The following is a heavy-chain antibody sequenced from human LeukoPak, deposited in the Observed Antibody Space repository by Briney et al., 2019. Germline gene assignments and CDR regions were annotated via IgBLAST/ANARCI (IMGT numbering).Heavy chain of an antibody. J-gene: IGHJ4*02. CDR3: AKGVAVAGSSSRPFGY. CDR1: GLTFSSYA. V-gene: IGHV3-23*01. Sequence: GGSLRLSCAASGLTFSSYAMSWVRQAPGKGLEWVSAISGSGGSTYYADSVKGRFTISRDNSKNTLYLQMNSLRAEDTAVYYCAKGVAVAGSSSRPFGYWGQGTLVTVSS. CDR2: ISGSGGST. D-gene: IGHD6-19*01.